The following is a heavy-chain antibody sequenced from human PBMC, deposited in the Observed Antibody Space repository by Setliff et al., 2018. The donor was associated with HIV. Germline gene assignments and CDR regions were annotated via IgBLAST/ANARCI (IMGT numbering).Heavy chain of an antibody. Sequence: GGSLRLSCAASGFIFSTYSMNWVRQAPGKGLEWVAYISSDGGTIYYADSVKGRFTISRDNAKNSLYLQMSSLRLEDTAIYYCARDSDFYIDYWGQGTLVTVSS. D-gene: IGHD2-21*01. CDR1: GFIFSTYS. J-gene: IGHJ4*02. CDR2: ISSDGGTI. CDR3: ARDSDFYIDY. V-gene: IGHV3-48*01.